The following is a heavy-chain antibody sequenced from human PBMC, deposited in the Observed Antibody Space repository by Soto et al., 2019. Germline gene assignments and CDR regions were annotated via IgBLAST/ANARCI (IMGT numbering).Heavy chain of an antibody. Sequence: GASVKVSCKASGGTFSSYAISWVRQAPGQGLEWMGGIIPIFGTANYAQKSQGRVTITADESTSTAYMELSSLRSEDTAVYYCARQGWELLYAFDIWGQGTMVTVSS. V-gene: IGHV1-69*13. CDR2: IIPIFGTA. CDR1: GGTFSSYA. D-gene: IGHD1-26*01. J-gene: IGHJ3*02. CDR3: ARQGWELLYAFDI.